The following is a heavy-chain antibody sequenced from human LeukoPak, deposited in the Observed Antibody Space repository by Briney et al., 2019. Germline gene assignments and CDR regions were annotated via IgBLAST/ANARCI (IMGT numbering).Heavy chain of an antibody. Sequence: SETLSLTCTVSGGSISSYYWSWIRQPPGKGLGWIGYIYYSGSTNYNPSLKSRVTISVDTSKNQFSLKLSSVTAADTAVYYCARRQDDSSGYYFDYWGQGTLVTVSS. J-gene: IGHJ4*02. D-gene: IGHD3-22*01. V-gene: IGHV4-59*08. CDR2: IYYSGST. CDR3: ARRQDDSSGYYFDY. CDR1: GGSISSYY.